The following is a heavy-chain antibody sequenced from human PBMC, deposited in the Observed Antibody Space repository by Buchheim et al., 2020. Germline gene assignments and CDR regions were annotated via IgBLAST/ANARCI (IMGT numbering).Heavy chain of an antibody. J-gene: IGHJ4*02. Sequence: EVQLVESGGGLVQPGGSLRLSCAASGFTFSSYWMHWVRQAPGKGLVWVSRINSDGTSKNYADSVKGRFTISRDNAKNTLYLQMNSLRAEDTAVYYCARGGGYYDSSGYYYVDYWGQGTL. V-gene: IGHV3-74*01. D-gene: IGHD3-22*01. CDR3: ARGGGYYDSSGYYYVDY. CDR1: GFTFSSYW. CDR2: INSDGTSK.